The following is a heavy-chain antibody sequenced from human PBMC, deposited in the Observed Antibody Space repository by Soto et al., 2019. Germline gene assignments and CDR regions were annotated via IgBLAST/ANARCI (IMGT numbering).Heavy chain of an antibody. CDR3: ARVEYCSGGSCWYYYGMDV. Sequence: SVKVSCKASGGTFSSYAFSWVRQAPGQGLEWMGGIIPMFGTANYAQKFQGRVTITADESTSTVYMELSSLRSEDTAVYYCARVEYCSGGSCWYYYGMDVWGQGTTVTVSS. J-gene: IGHJ6*02. V-gene: IGHV1-69*13. CDR1: GGTFSSYA. CDR2: IIPMFGTA. D-gene: IGHD2-15*01.